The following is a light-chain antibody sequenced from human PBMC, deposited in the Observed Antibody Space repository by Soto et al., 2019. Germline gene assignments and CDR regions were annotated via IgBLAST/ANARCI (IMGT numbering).Light chain of an antibody. J-gene: IGKJ1*01. CDR2: WAS. CDR3: QQYYSTPRT. CDR1: QSVLYSSNTKNY. Sequence: DIVMTQSPDSLAVSLGERATINCKSSQSVLYSSNTKNYLAWYQQKPGQPPKLLIYWASTRASGVPDRFSGSGSGTDFTLTIRSLQAEDVAVYYCQQYYSTPRTFGQGTKVEIK. V-gene: IGKV4-1*01.